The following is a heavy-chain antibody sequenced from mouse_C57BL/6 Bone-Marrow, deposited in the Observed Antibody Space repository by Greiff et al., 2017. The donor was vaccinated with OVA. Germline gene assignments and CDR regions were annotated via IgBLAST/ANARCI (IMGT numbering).Heavy chain of an antibody. CDR1: GFSLSTSGMG. CDR2: IYWDDDK. J-gene: IGHJ4*01. Sequence: QVTLKVSGPGILQSSQTLSLTCSFSGFSLSTSGMGVSWIRQPSGKGLEWLAHIYWDDDKRYNPSLKSRLSISKDTSRNQVFLKITSVDTADTATYYCARSHYYGKPYAMDYWGQGTSVTVSS. CDR3: ARSHYYGKPYAMDY. D-gene: IGHD2-1*01. V-gene: IGHV8-12*01.